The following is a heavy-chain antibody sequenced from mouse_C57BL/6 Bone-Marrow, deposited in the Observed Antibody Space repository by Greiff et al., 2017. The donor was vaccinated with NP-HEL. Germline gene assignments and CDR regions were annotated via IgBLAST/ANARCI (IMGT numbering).Heavy chain of an antibody. J-gene: IGHJ4*01. Sequence: EVQRVESGGGLVQPGGSLKLSCAASGFTFSDYYMYWVRQTPEKRLEWVAYISNGGGSTYYPDTVKGRFTISRDNAKNTLYLQMSRLKSEDTAMYYCARQGALYAMDYWGQGTSVTVSS. CDR1: GFTFSDYY. CDR2: ISNGGGST. CDR3: ARQGALYAMDY. V-gene: IGHV5-12*01.